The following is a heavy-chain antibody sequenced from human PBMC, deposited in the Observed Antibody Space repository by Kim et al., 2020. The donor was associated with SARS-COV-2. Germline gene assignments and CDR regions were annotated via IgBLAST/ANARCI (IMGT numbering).Heavy chain of an antibody. D-gene: IGHD1-7*01. V-gene: IGHV1-2*06. Sequence: ASVKVSCKASGNTFTGYYMHWVRQAPGQGLEWMGRINPNSGGTNYAQKFQGRVTMTRDTSISTAYMELSRLRSDDTAVYYCARDHTPTYNWNSHYYFDSWGQGTLVTVSS. CDR2: INPNSGGT. CDR1: GNTFTGYY. J-gene: IGHJ4*02. CDR3: ARDHTPTYNWNSHYYFDS.